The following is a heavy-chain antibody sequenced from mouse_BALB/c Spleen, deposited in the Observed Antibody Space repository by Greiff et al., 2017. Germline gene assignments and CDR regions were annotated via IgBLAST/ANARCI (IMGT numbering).Heavy chain of an antibody. V-gene: IGHV5-6-5*01. J-gene: IGHJ4*01. CDR2: ISSGGST. CDR1: GFTFSSYA. CDR3: ARGSITTASYAMDY. Sequence: EVNVVESGGGLVKPGGSLKLSCAASGFTFSSYAMSWVRQTPEKRLEWVASISSGGSTYYPDSVKGRFTISRDNARNILYLQMSSLRSEDTAMYYCARGSITTASYAMDYWGQGTSVTVSS. D-gene: IGHD1-2*01.